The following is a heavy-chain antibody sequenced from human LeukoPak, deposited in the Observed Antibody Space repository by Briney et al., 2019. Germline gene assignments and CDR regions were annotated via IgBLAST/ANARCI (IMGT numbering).Heavy chain of an antibody. CDR2: IYYSGRT. D-gene: IGHD3-3*01. CDR3: ARLGRRFWSGYYFDY. J-gene: IGHJ4*02. Sequence: SETLSLTCTVSGDSISSGDFLWSWIRQPPGKGLEWIGYIYYSGRTNYSASLKSRVTISEDTSKNQFSLKLSSVTAADTAVYYCARLGRRFWSGYYFDYWGQGTLVTVSS. V-gene: IGHV4-61*08. CDR1: GDSISSGDFL.